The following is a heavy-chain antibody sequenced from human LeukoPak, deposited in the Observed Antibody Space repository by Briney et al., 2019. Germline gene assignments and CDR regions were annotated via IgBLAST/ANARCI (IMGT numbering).Heavy chain of an antibody. CDR3: TRGWANFDY. J-gene: IGHJ4*02. Sequence: GGSLRLSCAASGFTFGDYYMTWIRQAPGKGLEWVSYMSSSANTIDYAESVKGRFTISRDNAKKSLYLQMNSLRAEDTAVYYCTRGWANFDYWGQGTLVTVSS. V-gene: IGHV3-11*01. CDR1: GFTFGDYY. CDR2: MSSSANTI. D-gene: IGHD1-26*01.